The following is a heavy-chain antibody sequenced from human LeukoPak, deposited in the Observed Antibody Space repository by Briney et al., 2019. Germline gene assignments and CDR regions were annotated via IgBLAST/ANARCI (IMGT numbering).Heavy chain of an antibody. CDR3: VSVYEYGDHFT. V-gene: IGHV6-1*01. CDR1: GDSVSTSGVA. Sequence: SQTLSLSCAISGDSVSTSGVAWNWVRQSPSRGLEWLGRTYYTSKWNTDYAVSVKSRIVVNPDTSKNQFSLQLNSVTSEDTAVYYCVSVYEYGDHFTWGRGTQVLVSS. CDR2: TYYTSKWNT. D-gene: IGHD4-17*01. J-gene: IGHJ4*02.